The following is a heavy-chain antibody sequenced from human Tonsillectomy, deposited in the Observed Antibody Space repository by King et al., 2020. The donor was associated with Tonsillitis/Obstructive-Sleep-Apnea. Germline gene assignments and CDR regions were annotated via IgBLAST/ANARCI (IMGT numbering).Heavy chain of an antibody. Sequence: QLQESGPGLVKPSETLSLTCTVSGGSISSTSYYWGWIRQPPGKGLEWIGSIYYSGSTYYNPSLKSRVTISVDTSKNQFSLKLSSVTAADTAVYYCARQAADYNFWSGYWTRNWFDPWGQGTLVTVSS. D-gene: IGHD3-3*01. CDR1: GGSISSTSYY. CDR3: ARQAADYNFWSGYWTRNWFDP. J-gene: IGHJ5*02. CDR2: IYYSGST. V-gene: IGHV4-39*01.